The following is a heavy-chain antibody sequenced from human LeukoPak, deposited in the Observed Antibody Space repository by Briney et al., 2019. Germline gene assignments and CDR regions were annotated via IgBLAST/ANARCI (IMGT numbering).Heavy chain of an antibody. V-gene: IGHV4-59*08. D-gene: IGHD3-22*01. J-gene: IGHJ3*02. CDR1: GGSISSYY. Sequence: SETLSLTCTVSGGSISSYYWSWIRQPPGKGLEWIGNIYYSGSTNYNPSLKSRVTISVDTSKNQFSLKLSSVTAADTAVYYCARLGPYYYDSSGYYGDHDAFDIWGQGTMVTVSS. CDR3: ARLGPYYYDSSGYYGDHDAFDI. CDR2: IYYSGST.